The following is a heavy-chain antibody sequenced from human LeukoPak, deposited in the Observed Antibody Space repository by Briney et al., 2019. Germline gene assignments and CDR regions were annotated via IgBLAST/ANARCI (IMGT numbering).Heavy chain of an antibody. CDR1: GFTFSSYG. J-gene: IGHJ3*02. V-gene: IGHV3-33*01. CDR2: IWYDGSNK. D-gene: IGHD5-12*01. CDR3: AYSGYDLRHDAFDI. Sequence: PGGSLRLSCAASGFTFSSYGMHWVRQALGKGLEWVAVIWYDGSNKYYADSVKGRFTISRDNSKNTLYLQMNSLRAEDTAVYYCAYSGYDLRHDAFDIWGQGTMVTVSS.